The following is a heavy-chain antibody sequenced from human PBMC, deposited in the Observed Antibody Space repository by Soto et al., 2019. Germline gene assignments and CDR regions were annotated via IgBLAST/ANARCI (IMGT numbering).Heavy chain of an antibody. V-gene: IGHV4-61*08. CDR3: ARVGGSPLGSGWFDP. CDR2: MYYSGST. J-gene: IGHJ5*02. D-gene: IGHD1-26*01. CDR1: GGSVSSGGYC. Sequence: QVQLQESGPGLVKPSETLSLTCTVSGGSVSSGGYCWSWIRQPPGKGLEWIGYMYYSGSTNYNPSLKSRVTMSVDTSKNQFSLKLSSVTAADTAVYYCARVGGSPLGSGWFDPWGQGTLVTVSS.